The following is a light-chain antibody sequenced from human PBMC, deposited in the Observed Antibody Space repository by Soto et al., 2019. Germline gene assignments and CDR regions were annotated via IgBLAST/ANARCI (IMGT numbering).Light chain of an antibody. Sequence: DIQMTKSPSSLSGSVGDRVTITCRASQTISSWLAWYQQKPGKAPKLLIYKASTLKSGVPSRFSGSGSGTEFTLTISSLQPDDFATYYCQQYNSYSEAFGQRTKVDI. CDR1: QTISSW. CDR2: KAS. V-gene: IGKV1-5*03. J-gene: IGKJ1*01. CDR3: QQYNSYSEA.